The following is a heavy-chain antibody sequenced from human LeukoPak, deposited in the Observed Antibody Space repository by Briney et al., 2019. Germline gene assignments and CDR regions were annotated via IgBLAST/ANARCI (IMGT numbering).Heavy chain of an antibody. D-gene: IGHD5-24*01. V-gene: IGHV3-15*01. Sequence: GGSLRLSCAASGFTFSNAWMSWVRQAPGKGLEWVGRIKSKTDGGTTDYAAPVKGRFTISRDDSKNTLYLQMNSLRAEDTAVYYCANPRRVDGYNPFDYWGQGTLVTVSS. CDR3: ANPRRVDGYNPFDY. CDR2: IKSKTDGGTT. J-gene: IGHJ4*02. CDR1: GFTFSNAW.